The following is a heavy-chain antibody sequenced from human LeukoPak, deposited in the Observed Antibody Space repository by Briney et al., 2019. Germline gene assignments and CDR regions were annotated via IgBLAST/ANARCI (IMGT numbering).Heavy chain of an antibody. CDR3: ARDRYGDIPFDY. D-gene: IGHD4-17*01. CDR2: IVVGSGNT. Sequence: SVKVSCKASGFTFTSSAMQWVRQARGQRLEWIGWIVVGSGNTNYAQKFQERVTITRDMSTSTAYMELSRLRSDDTAVYYCARDRYGDIPFDYWGQGTLVTVSS. V-gene: IGHV1-58*02. J-gene: IGHJ4*02. CDR1: GFTFTSSA.